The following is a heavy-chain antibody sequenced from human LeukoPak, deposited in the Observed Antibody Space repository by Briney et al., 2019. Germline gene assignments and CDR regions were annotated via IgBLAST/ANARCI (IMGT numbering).Heavy chain of an antibody. D-gene: IGHD4-17*01. V-gene: IGHV3-48*03. Sequence: GGSLRLSCAASGFTFISYEMNWVRQAPGKGLEWVSYISSSGTTIHYADSVKGRFTISRDNAKNSLYLQMNSLKTEDTAVYYCTTEYSTVTTTSGRYYFDYWGQGTLVTVSS. CDR1: GFTFISYE. CDR3: TTEYSTVTTTSGRYYFDY. CDR2: ISSSGTTI. J-gene: IGHJ4*02.